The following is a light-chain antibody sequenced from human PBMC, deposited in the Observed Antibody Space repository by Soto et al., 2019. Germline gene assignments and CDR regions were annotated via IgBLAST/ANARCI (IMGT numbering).Light chain of an antibody. CDR3: SSYTSISTSAV. CDR2: EVS. V-gene: IGLV2-14*01. CDR1: SSDIGDYTH. J-gene: IGLJ2*01. Sequence: SALTQPASVSGSPGQSITISCTGTSSDIGDYTHVSWYQQHPGKAPKLIIYEVSDRPSGVSNRFSGSKSGNTASLTISGLQTEDEADYYCSSYTSISTSAVFGGGTKLTVL.